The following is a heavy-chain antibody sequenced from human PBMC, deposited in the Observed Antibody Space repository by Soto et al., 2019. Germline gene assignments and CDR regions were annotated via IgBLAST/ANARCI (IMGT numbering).Heavy chain of an antibody. J-gene: IGHJ4*02. CDR1: GFTFSSYG. D-gene: IGHD5-12*01. Sequence: PGGSLRLSCAASGFTFSSYGMHWVRQAPGKGLEWVAVIWYDGSNKYYADSVKGRFTISRDNSKNTLYLQMNSLRAEDTAVYYCARERDSGYGTNLFDYWGQGTLVTVSS. CDR3: ARERDSGYGTNLFDY. V-gene: IGHV3-33*01. CDR2: IWYDGSNK.